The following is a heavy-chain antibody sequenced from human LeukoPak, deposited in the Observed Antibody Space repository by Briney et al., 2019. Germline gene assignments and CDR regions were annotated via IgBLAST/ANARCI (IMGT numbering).Heavy chain of an antibody. CDR2: VNSDESST. J-gene: IGHJ3*02. V-gene: IGHV3-74*01. Sequence: PGGSLRLSCAASGFTFRSRWMHGVRKAPGKGLVWVSHVNSDESSTNYADSVKGRFTISRDNTKNTLYLQMNSLRAEDTAVYYCASDDSYAFDIWGQGTMVTVSS. CDR3: ASDDSYAFDI. D-gene: IGHD2-21*01. CDR1: GFTFRSRW.